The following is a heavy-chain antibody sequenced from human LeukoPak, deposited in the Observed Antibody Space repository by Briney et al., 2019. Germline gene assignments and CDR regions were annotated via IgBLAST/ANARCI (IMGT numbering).Heavy chain of an antibody. CDR2: IDRSSNTI. Sequence: GGSLRLSCAASGFTLSTASMNWVRQAPGKGLEWISYIDRSSNTIYYADSVKGRFTISRDNAKNSLYLQMNSLRAEDTAVYYCGGTGSSGTYYFDYWGQGTLVTVSS. CDR1: GFTLSTAS. J-gene: IGHJ4*02. CDR3: GGTGSSGTYYFDY. D-gene: IGHD3-22*01. V-gene: IGHV3-48*04.